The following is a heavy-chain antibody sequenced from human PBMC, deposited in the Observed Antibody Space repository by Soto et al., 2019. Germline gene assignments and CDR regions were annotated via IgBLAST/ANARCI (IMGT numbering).Heavy chain of an antibody. CDR3: ARREQSDYYYMDV. J-gene: IGHJ6*03. D-gene: IGHD6-19*01. Sequence: EVQLVESGGGLVQPGGSLRLSCAASGFTFSNYAMDWVRQAPGKVLEYVSGISSNGVGTYYASSVKNRFTISRDNSKNTLYLQMGSLRAEDMAVYYCARREQSDYYYMDVWGKGASGTVS. V-gene: IGHV3-64*01. CDR1: GFTFSNYA. CDR2: ISSNGVGT.